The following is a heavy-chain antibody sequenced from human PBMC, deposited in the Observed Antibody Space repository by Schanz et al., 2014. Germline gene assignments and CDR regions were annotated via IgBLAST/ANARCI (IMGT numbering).Heavy chain of an antibody. CDR1: GGSISTYY. CDR2: IYYTGTT. J-gene: IGHJ5*02. Sequence: QVQLQESGPGVVKPSETLSLTCTVSGGSISTYYWSWIRQSPGKGLEWIGYIYYTGTTNYNPSLKRRVPISEDPSKTHSPLAVCFVPAADTAVYYCARLGSPHCATSDCHHDWFGPWGQGTLVTVSS. CDR3: ARLGSPHCATSDCHHDWFGP. V-gene: IGHV4-59*08. D-gene: IGHD1-26*01.